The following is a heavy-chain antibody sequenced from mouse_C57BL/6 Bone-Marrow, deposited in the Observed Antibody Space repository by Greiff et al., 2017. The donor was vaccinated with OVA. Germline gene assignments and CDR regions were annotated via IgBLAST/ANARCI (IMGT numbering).Heavy chain of an antibody. V-gene: IGHV1-53*01. Sequence: VQLQQPGTELVKPGASVKLSCKASGYTFTSYWMHWVKQRPGQGLEWIGNINPSNGGTHYNEKFKSKATLTVDKSSSTAYMQLSSLTSEDTAVYYCAREDYDGDAMDYWGQGTSVTVSS. CDR1: GYTFTSYW. CDR3: AREDYDGDAMDY. CDR2: INPSNGGT. J-gene: IGHJ4*01. D-gene: IGHD2-4*01.